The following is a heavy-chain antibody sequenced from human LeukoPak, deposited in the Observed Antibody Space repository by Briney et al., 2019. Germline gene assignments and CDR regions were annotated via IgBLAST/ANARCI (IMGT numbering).Heavy chain of an antibody. J-gene: IGHJ6*03. CDR2: INHSGST. CDR1: GGSFSGYY. D-gene: IGHD1-26*01. Sequence: SETLSLTCAVYGGSFSGYYWSWIRQPPGKGLEWIGEINHSGSTNYNPSLKSRVTISVDTSKNQFSLKLSSVTAADTAVYYCARVSWGYMDVWGKGTTVTASS. CDR3: ARVSWGYMDV. V-gene: IGHV4-34*01.